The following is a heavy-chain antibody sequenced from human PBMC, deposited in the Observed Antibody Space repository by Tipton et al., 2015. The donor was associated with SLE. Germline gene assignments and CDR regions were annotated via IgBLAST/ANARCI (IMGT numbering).Heavy chain of an antibody. CDR2: ICISGSS. CDR1: GGSISSGSYY. V-gene: IGHV4-39*01. D-gene: IGHD6-6*01. J-gene: IGHJ6*02. Sequence: TLSLTCSVSGGSISSGSYYWGWFRLPPGKGLERLGSICISGSSHDNPSLKSRVTISLDTSKNQFSLKLSSVTAADTALYFCARRTLSHSRSSSYYALDVWGQGATVAVSS. CDR3: ARRTLSHSRSSSYYALDV.